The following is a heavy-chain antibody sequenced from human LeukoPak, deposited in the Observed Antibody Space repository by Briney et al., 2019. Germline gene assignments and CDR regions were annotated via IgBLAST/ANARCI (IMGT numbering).Heavy chain of an antibody. Sequence: SETLSLTCTVSGGSISSSSYYWGWIRQPPGKGLEWIGSIYYSGSTYYNPSLKSRVTISVDTSKNQFSLKLSSVTAADTAVYYCARAGDNNWFDPWGQGTLVTVSS. CDR3: ARAGDNNWFDP. V-gene: IGHV4-39*01. CDR1: GGSISSSSYY. D-gene: IGHD1-14*01. J-gene: IGHJ5*02. CDR2: IYYSGST.